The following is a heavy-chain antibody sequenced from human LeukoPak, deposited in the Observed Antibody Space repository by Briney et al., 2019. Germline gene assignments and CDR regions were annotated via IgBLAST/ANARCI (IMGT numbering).Heavy chain of an antibody. J-gene: IGHJ5*02. Sequence: GGSLRLSCAASGFTFSSYALSWVRQAPGKGLEWVSAISGSGASTYYADSVEGRFTISRDNSKNTLYLQIAGLRAEDTAVYYCAKDHQGDQNWFDPWGQGTLVTVSS. CDR3: AKDHQGDQNWFDP. CDR1: GFTFSSYA. D-gene: IGHD2-21*02. V-gene: IGHV3-23*01. CDR2: ISGSGAST.